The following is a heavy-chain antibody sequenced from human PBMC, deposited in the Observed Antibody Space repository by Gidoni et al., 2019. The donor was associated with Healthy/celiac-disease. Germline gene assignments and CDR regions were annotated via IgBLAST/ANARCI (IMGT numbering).Heavy chain of an antibody. Sequence: EVQLVESGGGLVKPGGSLRLSCAASGFTFSSYSMNWVRQAPGKGLEWVSSISSSSSYIYYADSVKGRFTISRDNAKNSLYLQMNSLRAEDTAVYYCARDPYSYGGNSGGDYWGQGTLVTVSS. CDR3: ARDPYSYGGNSGGDY. CDR2: ISSSSSYI. V-gene: IGHV3-21*01. D-gene: IGHD4-17*01. J-gene: IGHJ4*02. CDR1: GFTFSSYS.